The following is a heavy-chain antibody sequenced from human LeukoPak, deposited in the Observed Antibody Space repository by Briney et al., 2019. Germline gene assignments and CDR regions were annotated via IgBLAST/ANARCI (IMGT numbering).Heavy chain of an antibody. CDR1: GFTLSSYW. CDR3: ARGQYNWNYPGVFGY. Sequence: PGGSLRLSCAVSGFTLSSYWMHWVRQAPGKGLVWVSRINSDGSSTIYADSVKGRFTISRDNAKNTLYLQMNSLRAEDTAVYYCARGQYNWNYPGVFGYWGQGTLVTVSS. D-gene: IGHD1-7*01. V-gene: IGHV3-74*01. CDR2: INSDGSST. J-gene: IGHJ4*02.